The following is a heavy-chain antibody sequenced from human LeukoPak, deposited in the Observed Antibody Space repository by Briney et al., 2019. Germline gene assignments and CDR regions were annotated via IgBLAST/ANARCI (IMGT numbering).Heavy chain of an antibody. CDR2: ISNDGIKK. CDR3: ASIYGDHAVDF. Sequence: PGGSLRLSCVGSGFSFSTYGMHWVRRAPGKGLEWVAVISNDGIKKYYVDSVKGRFTVSRDNAKNSLYLQMNSLRAEDTAVYYCASIYGDHAVDFWGQGTLVTVSS. CDR1: GFSFSTYG. D-gene: IGHD4-17*01. J-gene: IGHJ4*02. V-gene: IGHV3-30*03.